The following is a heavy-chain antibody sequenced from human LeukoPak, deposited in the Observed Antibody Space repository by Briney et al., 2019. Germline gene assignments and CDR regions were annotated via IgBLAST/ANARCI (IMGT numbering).Heavy chain of an antibody. CDR3: ARAGILLWF. J-gene: IGHJ4*02. D-gene: IGHD3-10*01. Sequence: GGSLRLSCAASGFTFSSYEMNWVRQAPGKGLEWVSYSSSSGGTIYYADSVKGRFTISRDNAKNLLYLQMNSLRAEDTAVYYCARAGILLWFWGQGTLVTVSS. CDR2: SSSSGGTI. V-gene: IGHV3-48*03. CDR1: GFTFSSYE.